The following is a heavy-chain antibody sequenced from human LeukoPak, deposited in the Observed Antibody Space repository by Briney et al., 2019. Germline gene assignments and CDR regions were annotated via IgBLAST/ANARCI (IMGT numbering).Heavy chain of an antibody. CDR1: GGSISSSGYY. D-gene: IGHD1-20*01. J-gene: IGHJ5*02. CDR3: ARHNNWNDGFDP. Sequence: SETLSLTCTVSGGSISSSGYYWGWIRQPPGQGLEWIGSMYYSGSTYYNPSLESRVTISVDTSKNQFSLKLSSVTAADTAVFYCARHNNWNDGFDPWGQGILVTVSS. CDR2: MYYSGST. V-gene: IGHV4-39*01.